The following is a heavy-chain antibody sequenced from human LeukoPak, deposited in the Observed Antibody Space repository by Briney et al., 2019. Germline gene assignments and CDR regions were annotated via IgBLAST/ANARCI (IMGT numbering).Heavy chain of an antibody. CDR1: GCTFTSYG. Sequence: ASVKVSCKASGCTFTSYGISWVRQAPGQGLEWMGWISAYNGNTNYAQKLQGRVTMTTDTSTSTAYMELRSLRSDDTAVYYCARDQSMGIAAADFDYWGQGTLVTVSS. V-gene: IGHV1-18*01. D-gene: IGHD6-13*01. CDR2: ISAYNGNT. CDR3: ARDQSMGIAAADFDY. J-gene: IGHJ4*02.